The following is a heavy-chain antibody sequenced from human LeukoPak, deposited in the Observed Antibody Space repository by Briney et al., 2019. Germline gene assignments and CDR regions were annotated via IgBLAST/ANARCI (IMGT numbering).Heavy chain of an antibody. J-gene: IGHJ4*02. CDR2: ISGSGGST. V-gene: IGHV3-23*01. CDR1: GFIFSSYA. D-gene: IGHD6-13*01. CDR3: AKETTSWYFPFDY. Sequence: GGSLRLSCAASGFIFSSYAMSWVRQAPGKGVEWVSAISGSGGSTYYADSVKGRFTISRDNSKNTLYLQMNSLRAEDTAVYYCAKETTSWYFPFDYWGQGTLVTVSS.